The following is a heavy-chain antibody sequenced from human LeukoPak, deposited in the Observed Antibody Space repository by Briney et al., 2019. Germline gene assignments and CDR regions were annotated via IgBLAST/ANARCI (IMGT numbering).Heavy chain of an antibody. CDR3: ARDRSGICGGDCSYSYFDY. D-gene: IGHD2-21*01. V-gene: IGHV4-59*01. CDR2: IYYSGST. Sequence: SGTLSLTCTVSGGSISSYYWSWIRQPPGKGLEWIGYIYYSGSTNYNPSLKSRVTISVDTSKNQFSLKLSSVTAADTAVYYCARDRSGICGGDCSYSYFDYWGQGTLVTVSS. CDR1: GGSISSYY. J-gene: IGHJ4*02.